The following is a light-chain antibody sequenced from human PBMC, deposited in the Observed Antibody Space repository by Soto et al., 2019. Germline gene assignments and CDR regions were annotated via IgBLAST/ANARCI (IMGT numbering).Light chain of an antibody. J-gene: IGLJ2*01. Sequence: QSALTQPASVSGSPGQSITISCTGTSRDVGTYTLVSWYQHYPGKAPKLIIYEGSKRPSGVSNRFSASKTGRTPSLTISGLQPKDEADYYCCSYAGSSSVVFGGGTKLTVL. CDR1: SRDVGTYTL. CDR3: CSYAGSSSVV. V-gene: IGLV2-23*01. CDR2: EGS.